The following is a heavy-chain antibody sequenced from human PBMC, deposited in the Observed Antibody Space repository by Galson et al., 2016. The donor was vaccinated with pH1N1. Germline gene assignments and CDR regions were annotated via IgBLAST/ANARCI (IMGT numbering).Heavy chain of an antibody. J-gene: IGHJ4*02. Sequence: CAISGDSASSNSAAWNWIRQSPSRGLEWLGRTYYRSKWYNDYAVSVKSRITINPDTSKNQFSLQLNSVTPEDTAVYYCARDGIAAAGIRRDQYYFDYWGQGTLVTVSS. CDR3: ARDGIAAAGIRRDQYYFDY. CDR1: GDSASSNSAA. D-gene: IGHD6-13*01. CDR2: TYYRSKWYN. V-gene: IGHV6-1*01.